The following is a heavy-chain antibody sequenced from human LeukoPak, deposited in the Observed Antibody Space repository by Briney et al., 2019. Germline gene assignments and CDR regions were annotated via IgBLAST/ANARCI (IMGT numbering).Heavy chain of an antibody. V-gene: IGHV1-3*03. Sequence: ASVNVSCKASGYTFTSYAMHWVRQAPGQRLEWMGWINAGNGNTKYSQEFQGRVTITRDTSASTAYMELSSLRSEDMAVYYCARSSSSWHGGEFEYWGQGTLVTVSS. CDR1: GYTFTSYA. CDR3: ARSSSSWHGGEFEY. D-gene: IGHD6-13*01. CDR2: INAGNGNT. J-gene: IGHJ4*02.